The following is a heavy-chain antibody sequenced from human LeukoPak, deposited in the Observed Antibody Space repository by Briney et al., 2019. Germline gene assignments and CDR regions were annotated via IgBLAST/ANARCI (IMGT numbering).Heavy chain of an antibody. J-gene: IGHJ4*02. CDR1: GFTFSSYA. CDR3: AREISRFGI. CDR2: IYTGGTT. V-gene: IGHV3-66*01. Sequence: PGGSLRLSCAASGFTFSSYAMSWVRQAPGKGLEWVSGIYTGGTTYYTDSVKGRFTISRDNPNNTLYLQMHSLRAEDTAVYYCAREISRFGIWGQGTLVTVSS. D-gene: IGHD3-16*01.